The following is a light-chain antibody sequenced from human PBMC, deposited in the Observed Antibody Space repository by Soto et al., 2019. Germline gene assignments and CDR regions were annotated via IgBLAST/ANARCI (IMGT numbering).Light chain of an antibody. J-gene: IGLJ3*02. V-gene: IGLV1-47*01. CDR2: RNN. Sequence: QSVLTQPPSASGTPGQRVTISCSGSRSNIGSNYVYWYQQLPRTAPKLLIYRNNQRPSGVPDRFSGSKSGTSASLAISGLRSEDEADYYCAVWDDSLSGPVFGGGTKVTVL. CDR1: RSNIGSNY. CDR3: AVWDDSLSGPV.